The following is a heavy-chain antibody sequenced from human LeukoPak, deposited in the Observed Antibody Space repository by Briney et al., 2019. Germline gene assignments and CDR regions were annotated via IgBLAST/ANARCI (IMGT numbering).Heavy chain of an antibody. J-gene: IGHJ4*02. CDR1: GGSISSSTYY. CDR3: ARAGEEQLWPFDY. Sequence: SETLSLTCTVSGGSISSSTYYWGWIRQPPGKGLEWIATIYYSGSTYYNPSLKGRVTISVDTSKNQFSLKLSSVTAADTAVYYCARAGEEQLWPFDYWGQGTLVTVSS. D-gene: IGHD5-18*01. V-gene: IGHV4-39*07. CDR2: IYYSGST.